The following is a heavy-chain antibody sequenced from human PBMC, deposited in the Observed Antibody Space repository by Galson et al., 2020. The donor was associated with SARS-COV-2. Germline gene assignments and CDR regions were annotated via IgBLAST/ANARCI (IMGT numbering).Heavy chain of an antibody. J-gene: IGHJ6*02. CDR2: MYYSGST. CDR1: GGSISSYY. V-gene: IGHV4-59*08. CDR3: ATSTTVNSVYYYGLDV. D-gene: IGHD4-4*01. Sequence: SETLSLTCTVSGGSISSYYWSWLRQPPGKGLEWIGYMYYSGSTNYNPSLKSRVTIYIDTSKNQFSLKLSSVTAADTAVYYWATSTTVNSVYYYGLDVWGQGTAVTVSS.